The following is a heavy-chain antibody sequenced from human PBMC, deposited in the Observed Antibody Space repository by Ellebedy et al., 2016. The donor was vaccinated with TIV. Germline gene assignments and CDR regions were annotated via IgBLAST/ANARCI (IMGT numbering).Heavy chain of an antibody. Sequence: PGGSLRLSCGASGFALSSYEMNWVRQAPGKGLEWVSYISSSGRTTHYADSVKGRFIISRDNGKNSLFLQMDSLRAEDTGVYYCARVTGVAERVTYFDPWGQGTLVTVSS. D-gene: IGHD2-8*02. CDR3: ARVTGVAERVTYFDP. J-gene: IGHJ5*02. CDR1: GFALSSYE. CDR2: ISSSGRTT. V-gene: IGHV3-48*03.